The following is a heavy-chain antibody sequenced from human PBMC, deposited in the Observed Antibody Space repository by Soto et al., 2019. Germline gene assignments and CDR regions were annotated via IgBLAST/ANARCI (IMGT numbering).Heavy chain of an antibody. D-gene: IGHD2-2*03. Sequence: GASVKVSCKASGYTFTSYDVNWVRQAPGQGLEWLGWMNPYSDNTGYAQRFQGRVTMTRNTSISTAYMELTGLGSQDTAVYYCARGPHGFHDFDYWGQGALVTVSS. CDR3: ARGPHGFHDFDY. J-gene: IGHJ4*02. V-gene: IGHV1-8*01. CDR2: MNPYSDNT. CDR1: GYTFTSYD.